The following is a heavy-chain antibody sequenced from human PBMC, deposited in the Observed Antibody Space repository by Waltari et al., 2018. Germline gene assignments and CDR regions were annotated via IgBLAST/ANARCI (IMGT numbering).Heavy chain of an antibody. CDR1: GGSISSSSYY. V-gene: IGHV4-39*07. CDR3: ARVRGGSSGWYPNW. D-gene: IGHD6-19*01. Sequence: QLQLQESGPGLVKPSETLSLTCTVSGGSISSSSYYWGWIRRPPGKGLEWIGSIYYSGSTYYNPSLKSRVTISVDTSKNQFSLKLSSVTAADTAVYYCARVRGGSSGWYPNWWGQGTLVTVSS. CDR2: IYYSGST. J-gene: IGHJ4*02.